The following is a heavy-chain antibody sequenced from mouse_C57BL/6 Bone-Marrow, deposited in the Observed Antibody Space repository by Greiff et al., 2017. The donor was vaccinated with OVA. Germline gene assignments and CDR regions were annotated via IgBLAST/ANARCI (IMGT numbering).Heavy chain of an antibody. D-gene: IGHD1-1*01. CDR1: YTFFRRVH. Sequence: VQLQQSGPELARPWASVKISCQAFYTFFRRVHFAIRDTNYWMQWVKQRPGQGLEWLGAIYPGYGDTCYNQKFKGKATLDTDKTSSTAYMQLSSLASEDSAVYYCAIYYSFDVWGTGTTVTVSS. V-gene: IGHV1-87*01. J-gene: IGHJ1*03. CDR2: GQGLEWLG. CDR3: SEDSAVYYCAIYYSFDV.